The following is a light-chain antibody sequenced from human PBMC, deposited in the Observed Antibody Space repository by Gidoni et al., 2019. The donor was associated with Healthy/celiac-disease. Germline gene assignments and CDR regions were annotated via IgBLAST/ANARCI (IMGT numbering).Light chain of an antibody. CDR3: QQYGSSPRVYT. J-gene: IGKJ2*01. CDR1: QRVSSSY. CDR2: GAS. Sequence: SALTPSPGTLSLSPGERATLSCRASQRVSSSYLAGYQQKPGQAPRLLIYGASSSATGNPDRFSGSGSGTDFTLTISRLEPEDFAVYYCQQYGSSPRVYTFXQXTKLXIK. V-gene: IGKV3-20*01.